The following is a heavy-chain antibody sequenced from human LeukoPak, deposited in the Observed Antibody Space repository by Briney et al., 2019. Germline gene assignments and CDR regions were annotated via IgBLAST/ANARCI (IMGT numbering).Heavy chain of an antibody. V-gene: IGHV1-18*01. D-gene: IGHD3-9*01. CDR1: GYTFTSYG. CDR3: ARGYYDILTGYYALAY. J-gene: IGHJ4*02. Sequence: ASVTVSCKASGYTFTSYGISWVRQAPGQGLEWMGWISAYNGNTNYAQKLQGRVTMTTDTSTSTAYMELSRLRSDDTAVYYCARGYYDILTGYYALAYWGQGTLVTVSS. CDR2: ISAYNGNT.